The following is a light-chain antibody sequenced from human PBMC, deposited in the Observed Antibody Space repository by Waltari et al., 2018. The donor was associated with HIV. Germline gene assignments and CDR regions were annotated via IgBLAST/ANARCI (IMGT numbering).Light chain of an antibody. CDR2: DAS. J-gene: IGKJ4*01. CDR3: QQYNKWPPLT. Sequence: EVVMTQSPVTLSVSPGDRASLSCRASQSISNNLVWYQHKPGQAPSLLIYDASTRATGIPARFSGSGSGTDFTLSISSLQSEDFAVYYCQQYNKWPPLTFGGGTKVEIK. V-gene: IGKV3-15*01. CDR1: QSISNN.